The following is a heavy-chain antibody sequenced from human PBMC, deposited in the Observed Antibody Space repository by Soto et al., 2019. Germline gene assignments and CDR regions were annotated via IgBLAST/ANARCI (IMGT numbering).Heavy chain of an antibody. V-gene: IGHV1-3*01. CDR1: GYTFSKYA. CDR2: INAGNGNT. Sequence: GASVKVCCKASGYTFSKYAMQWVRQALGQRPEWMGWINAGNGNTKYSQKFQGRVTITRDTSASTAYMELSSLRSEDTAVYYCARGYTSPFDPWGQGTLVPVSP. D-gene: IGHD1-26*01. J-gene: IGHJ5*02. CDR3: ARGYTSPFDP.